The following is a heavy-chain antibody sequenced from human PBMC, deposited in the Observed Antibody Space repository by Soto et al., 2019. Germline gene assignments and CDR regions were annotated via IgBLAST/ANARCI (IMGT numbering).Heavy chain of an antibody. CDR2: IIPIFGTA. CDR1: GGTFSSYA. V-gene: IGHV1-69*01. Sequence: QVQLVQSGAEVKKPGSSVKVSCKASGGTFSSYAISWVRQAPGQELEWMGGIIPIFGTANYAQKFQGRVTITADESTSTAYMELSSLRSEDTAVYYCARVGGLYYDFWSRYPNYYFDYWGQGTLVTVSS. D-gene: IGHD3-3*01. CDR3: ARVGGLYYDFWSRYPNYYFDY. J-gene: IGHJ4*02.